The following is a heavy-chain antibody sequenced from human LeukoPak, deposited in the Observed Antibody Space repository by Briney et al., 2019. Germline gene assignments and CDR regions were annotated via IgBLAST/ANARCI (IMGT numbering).Heavy chain of an antibody. Sequence: GGSLRLSCAASGFTVSSTYMSWVRQAPGQGLEWVSLLYSSGITFYAESVQGLFTISRDNSKNTLYLQMNSLRAEDTAIYYCARDSSSFPNYFDFWGQGTLVTVSS. CDR1: GFTVSSTY. J-gene: IGHJ4*02. CDR2: LYSSGIT. D-gene: IGHD3-3*02. CDR3: ARDSSSFPNYFDF. V-gene: IGHV3-53*01.